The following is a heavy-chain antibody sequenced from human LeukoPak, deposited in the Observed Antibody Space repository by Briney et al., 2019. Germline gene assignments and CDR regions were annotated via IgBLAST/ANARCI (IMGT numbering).Heavy chain of an antibody. Sequence: SETLSLTCTVSGGFISSGGYYWSWIRQHPGKGLEWIGYIYYSGSTYYNPSLKSRVTISVDTSKNQFSLKLSSVTAADTAVYYCARDNRDYYDSSGYYDYWGQGTLVTVSS. V-gene: IGHV4-31*03. CDR3: ARDNRDYYDSSGYYDY. CDR1: GGFISSGGYY. D-gene: IGHD3-22*01. CDR2: IYYSGST. J-gene: IGHJ4*02.